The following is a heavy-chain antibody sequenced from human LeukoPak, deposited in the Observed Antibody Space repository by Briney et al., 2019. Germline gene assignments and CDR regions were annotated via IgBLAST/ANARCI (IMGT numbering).Heavy chain of an antibody. CDR1: GGSMSSGSYY. CDR2: MYSSGST. D-gene: IGHD6-6*01. V-gene: IGHV4-61*02. J-gene: IGHJ3*02. CDR3: ARGGSSSGVLAFDI. Sequence: PSQTLSLTCTVSGGSMSSGSYYWSWIRQPAGKGLEWIGRMYSSGSTNYNPSHKSRVTISVDTSKNQFSLKLSSVTAADTAVYYCARGGSSSGVLAFDIWGQGTMVTVSS.